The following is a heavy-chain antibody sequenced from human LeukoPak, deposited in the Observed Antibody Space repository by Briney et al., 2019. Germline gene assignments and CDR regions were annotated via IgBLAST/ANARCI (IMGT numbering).Heavy chain of an antibody. CDR3: ASNSRDGYSSWFDP. CDR2: IIPIFGTA. CDR1: GGTFSSYA. D-gene: IGHD5-24*01. J-gene: IGHJ5*02. Sequence: ASVKVSCKASGGTFSSYAISWVRRAPGRGLEWMGGIIPIFGTANYAQKFQGRVTITTDESTSTAYMELSSLRSEDTAVYYCASNSRDGYSSWFDPWGQGTLVTVSS. V-gene: IGHV1-69*05.